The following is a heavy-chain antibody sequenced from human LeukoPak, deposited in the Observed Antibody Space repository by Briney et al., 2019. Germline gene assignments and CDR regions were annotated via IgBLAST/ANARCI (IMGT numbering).Heavy chain of an antibody. V-gene: IGHV3-9*01. Sequence: PGGSLRLSCAASGFTFDDYAMHWVRQAPGKGLEWVSGISWNSGSIGYADSVKGRFTISRDNAKNSLYLQMNSLRAEDTALYYCAKGLSIAVADNFDYWGQGTLVAVSS. CDR2: ISWNSGSI. CDR1: GFTFDDYA. J-gene: IGHJ4*02. CDR3: AKGLSIAVADNFDY. D-gene: IGHD6-19*01.